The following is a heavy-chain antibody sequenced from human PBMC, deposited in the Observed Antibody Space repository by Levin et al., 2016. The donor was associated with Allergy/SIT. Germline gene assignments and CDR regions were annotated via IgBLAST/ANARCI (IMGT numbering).Heavy chain of an antibody. D-gene: IGHD3-10*01. V-gene: IGHV4-61*02. CDR3: AREQTITVVRGVIAMVGGMDV. CDR1: GDSISSGTYY. CDR2: VYSSGST. J-gene: IGHJ6*02. Sequence: SETLSLTCTVSGDSISSGTYYWTWIRQSAGKGLEWIGRVYSSGSTDYNPSLKSRVTISVDTSKKQFSLKMTSVTVADTAVYYCAREQTITVVRGVIAMVGGMDVWGQGTTVTVSS.